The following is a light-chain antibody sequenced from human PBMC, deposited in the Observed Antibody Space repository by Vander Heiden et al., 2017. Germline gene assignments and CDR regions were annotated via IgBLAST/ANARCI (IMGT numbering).Light chain of an antibody. V-gene: IGKV3D-20*01. CDR3: QQYGSSPIT. Sequence: EIVLTQSPATLSLSTGERATLSCVASQSVSSSYLAWYQQKPGLAPRLLIYDASSRATGIPDRFSGSGSGTDFTLTISRLEPEDFAVYYCQQYGSSPITFGQGTRLEIK. CDR1: QSVSSSY. J-gene: IGKJ5*01. CDR2: DAS.